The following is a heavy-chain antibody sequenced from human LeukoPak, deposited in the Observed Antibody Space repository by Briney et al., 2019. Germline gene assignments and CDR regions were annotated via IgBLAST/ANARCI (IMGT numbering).Heavy chain of an antibody. CDR2: ISWNSGSI. CDR3: ARGDDFWSGPNFDY. V-gene: IGHV3-9*03. CDR1: GFTFDDYA. J-gene: IGHJ4*02. D-gene: IGHD3-3*01. Sequence: GGSLRLSCAASGFTFDDYAMHWVRQAPGKGLEWVSGISWNSGSIGYADSVKGRFTISRDNAKNSLYLQMNSLRAEDMALYYCARGDDFWSGPNFDYWGQGTLVTVSS.